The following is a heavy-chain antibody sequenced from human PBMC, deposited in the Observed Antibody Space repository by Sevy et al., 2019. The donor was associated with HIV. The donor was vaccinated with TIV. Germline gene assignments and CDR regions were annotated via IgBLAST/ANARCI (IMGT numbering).Heavy chain of an antibody. CDR3: ARDTSGYSSGWYPYYNYYGLDV. V-gene: IGHV4-59*11. CDR1: GGSISDHY. J-gene: IGHJ6*02. CDR2: IHYFGSA. D-gene: IGHD6-19*01. Sequence: SETLSLTCTVSGGSISDHYWNWIRQPPGKGLEWIGQIHYFGSANYNPSLKSRVTISLDTSNNRFSLTLSSVNAADTAVYYCARDTSGYSSGWYPYYNYYGLDVWGQGTTVTVSS.